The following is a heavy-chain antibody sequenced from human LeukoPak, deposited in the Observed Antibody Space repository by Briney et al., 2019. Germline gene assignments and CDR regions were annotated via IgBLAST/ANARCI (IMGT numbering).Heavy chain of an antibody. CDR3: ARLPPLTYYYDSSGYLFDY. Sequence: GESLKISCKGSGYSFTSYWIGWVRQMPGKGLEWMGIIYPGDSDTRYSPSFQGQVTISADKSISTAYLQWSSLKASDTAMYYCARLPPLTYYYDSSGYLFDYWGQGTLVTVSS. J-gene: IGHJ4*02. CDR2: IYPGDSDT. CDR1: GYSFTSYW. D-gene: IGHD3-22*01. V-gene: IGHV5-51*01.